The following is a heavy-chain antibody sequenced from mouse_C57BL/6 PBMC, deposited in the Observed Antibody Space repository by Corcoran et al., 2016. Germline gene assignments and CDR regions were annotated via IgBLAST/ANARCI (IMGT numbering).Heavy chain of an antibody. J-gene: IGHJ3*01. Sequence: QIQLVQSGPELKKPGETVKISCKASGYTFITYGMSWVKQAPGKGLKWMGWINTYSGVPTYADDFKGRFAFSLETSASTAYLQINNLKNEDTATYFCAREAYWGQGTLVTVSA. V-gene: IGHV9-3*01. CDR1: GYTFITYG. CDR3: AREAY. CDR2: INTYSGVP.